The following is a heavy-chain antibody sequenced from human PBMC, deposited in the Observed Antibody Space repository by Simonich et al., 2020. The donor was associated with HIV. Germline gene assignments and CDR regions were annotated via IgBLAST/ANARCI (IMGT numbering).Heavy chain of an antibody. D-gene: IGHD6-13*01. J-gene: IGHJ1*01. Sequence: QVQLQQWGAGLLKPSETLSLICAVYGGSFSGYYWSWIRQPPGKGLEWIGEINHSGSTTYNPSLKSRVTISVDTSKNQFSLKLSSVTAADTAVYYCARLTAGGLGEYFQHWGQGTLVTVSS. CDR3: ARLTAGGLGEYFQH. CDR2: INHSGST. CDR1: GGSFSGYY. V-gene: IGHV4-34*01.